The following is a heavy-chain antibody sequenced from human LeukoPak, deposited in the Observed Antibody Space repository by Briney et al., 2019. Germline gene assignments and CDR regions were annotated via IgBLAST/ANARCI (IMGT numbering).Heavy chain of an antibody. CDR1: GGTFNTYP. CDR3: ATGTSYRDSFDV. CDR2: IIPILSQS. V-gene: IGHV1-69*11. D-gene: IGHD3/OR15-3a*01. J-gene: IGHJ3*01. Sequence: SVKVSCKASGGTFNTYPINWVRQAPGQGLEWMGRIIPILSQSNYAQKFQGTVSTTADEFTDTVNMELSSLRSEDTAVYYCATGTSYRDSFDVWGQGTKVTVSS.